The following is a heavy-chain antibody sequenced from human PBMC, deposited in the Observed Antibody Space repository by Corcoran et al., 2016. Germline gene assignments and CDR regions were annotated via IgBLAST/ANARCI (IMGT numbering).Heavy chain of an antibody. Sequence: QVQLQESGPGLVKPSETLSLTCTVSGGSISSYYWSWIRQPPGKGLEWIGSFYYGGGTNYNPSLNPSLKSRATISRDTSKTQFSLKLTSVTAADTAVYYCAKDRVAGAYWGQGILVTVSS. D-gene: IGHD1-26*01. CDR3: AKDRVAGAY. J-gene: IGHJ4*02. CDR1: GGSISSYY. CDR2: FYYGGGT. V-gene: IGHV4-59*01.